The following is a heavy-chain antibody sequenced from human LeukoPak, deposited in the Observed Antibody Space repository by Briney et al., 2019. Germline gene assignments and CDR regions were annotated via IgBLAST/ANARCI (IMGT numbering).Heavy chain of an antibody. D-gene: IGHD6-6*01. CDR2: IYHSGST. V-gene: IGHV4-38-2*02. CDR3: ARDLVAARPGDNWFDP. Sequence: SETLSLTCTVSGYSISSGYYWGWIRQPPGKGLEWIGSIYHSGSTYYNPSLKSRVTISVDTSKNQFSLKLSSVTAADTAVYYCARDLVAARPGDNWFDPWGQGTLVTVSS. J-gene: IGHJ5*02. CDR1: GYSISSGYY.